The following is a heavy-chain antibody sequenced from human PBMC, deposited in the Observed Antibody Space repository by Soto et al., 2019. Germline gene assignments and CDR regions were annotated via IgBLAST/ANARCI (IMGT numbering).Heavy chain of an antibody. Sequence: SETLSLTCVVSGYSISSVYYWGLIRQPPGKGLEWIGSIYHSGGTFYNPSLKSRLTISKDTSKNQFSLKLSSVTAADTAVYYCASTVDTAMVDYWGQGTLVTVSS. V-gene: IGHV4-38-2*01. CDR2: IYHSGGT. D-gene: IGHD5-18*01. J-gene: IGHJ4*02. CDR1: GYSISSVYY. CDR3: ASTVDTAMVDY.